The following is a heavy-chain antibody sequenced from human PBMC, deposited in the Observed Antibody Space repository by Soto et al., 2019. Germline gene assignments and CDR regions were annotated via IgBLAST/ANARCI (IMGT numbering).Heavy chain of an antibody. CDR2: IWYDGSNK. V-gene: IGHV3-33*01. J-gene: IGHJ6*02. CDR3: ARASHFWGEWLVNLGLYYYYYGMDL. CDR1: GFTFSSYG. Sequence: PGGSLRLSCAASGFTFSSYGMHWVRQAPGKGLEWVAVIWYDGSNKYYADSVKGRFTISRDNSKNTLYLQMNSLRAEDTAVYYCARASHFWGEWLVNLGLYYYYYGMDLWGQGTTVTVSS. D-gene: IGHD6-19*01.